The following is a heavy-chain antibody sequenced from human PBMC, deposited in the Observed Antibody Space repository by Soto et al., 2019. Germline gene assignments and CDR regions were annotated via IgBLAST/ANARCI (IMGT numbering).Heavy chain of an antibody. Sequence: EASVKVSCKASGYTFTSYGISWVRQAPGQGLEWMGWISAYNGNTNYAQKLQGRVTMTTDTSTSTAYMELRSLRSDDTAVYYCARGYCSSTSCYLTRTPYYYYYMDVWGKGTTVTVSS. D-gene: IGHD2-2*01. J-gene: IGHJ6*03. CDR1: GYTFTSYG. V-gene: IGHV1-18*01. CDR3: ARGYCSSTSCYLTRTPYYYYYMDV. CDR2: ISAYNGNT.